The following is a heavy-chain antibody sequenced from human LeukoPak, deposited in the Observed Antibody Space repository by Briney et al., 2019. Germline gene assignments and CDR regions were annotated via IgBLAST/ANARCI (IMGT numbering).Heavy chain of an antibody. CDR2: IKTDGSTA. Sequence: GGSLRLSCAASGFAVNTYWMHWVRLAPGKGLVWVSGIKTDGSTAAYADSVKGRFTISRDNAKNTLSLQMNSLRAEDTGLYYCARAWDRWGQGTLVTVSS. CDR1: GFAVNTYW. V-gene: IGHV3-74*01. CDR3: ARAWDR. J-gene: IGHJ5*02.